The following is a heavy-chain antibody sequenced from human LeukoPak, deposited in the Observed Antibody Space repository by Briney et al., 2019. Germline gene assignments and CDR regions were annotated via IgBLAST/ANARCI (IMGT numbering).Heavy chain of an antibody. CDR3: AKDLFSMIVADFDY. CDR1: GFTFRRYA. CDR2: ISENGGRT. D-gene: IGHD3-22*01. Sequence: GGSLRLSCAASGFTFRRYAMNWVRQAPGKGLEWISVISENGGRTYYADSVKGRFTISTDYSKNTLYLQMNSLRAEDTAVYYCAKDLFSMIVADFDYWGQGTLVTVSS. J-gene: IGHJ4*02. V-gene: IGHV3-23*01.